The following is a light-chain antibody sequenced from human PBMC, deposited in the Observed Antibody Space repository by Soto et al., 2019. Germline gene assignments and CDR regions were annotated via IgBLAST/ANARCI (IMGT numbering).Light chain of an antibody. CDR1: QGISNF. Sequence: DIQMTQSPSSLSASVGDRVTITCRASQGISNFLAWYQQKPGKVPKLLIYDASTWRSGVPSRFSGSGSGTDFTLTISSLQPEDVATYYCQKYNSAPRAFGQGTKVEIK. CDR2: DAS. J-gene: IGKJ1*01. CDR3: QKYNSAPRA. V-gene: IGKV1-27*01.